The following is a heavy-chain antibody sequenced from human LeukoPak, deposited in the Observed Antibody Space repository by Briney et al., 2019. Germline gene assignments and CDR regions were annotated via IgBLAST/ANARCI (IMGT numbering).Heavy chain of an antibody. CDR1: GYTFTGYY. CDR3: ARDRGYTYGNYFDQ. Sequence: ASVKVSCKASGYTFTGYYMHWVRQAPGQGLEWMGWINPNSGGTNYAQKFQGRVTMTRDTSISTAYMELSRLRSDDTAVYYCARDRGYTYGNYFDQWGQGTLVTVSS. V-gene: IGHV1-2*02. CDR2: INPNSGGT. J-gene: IGHJ4*02. D-gene: IGHD5-18*01.